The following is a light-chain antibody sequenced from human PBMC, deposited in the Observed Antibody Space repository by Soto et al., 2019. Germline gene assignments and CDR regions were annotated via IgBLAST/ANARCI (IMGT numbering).Light chain of an antibody. J-gene: IGKJ4*01. CDR2: GTS. V-gene: IGKV3-20*01. CDR1: QYVSTTF. CDR3: QQYGSSPLT. Sequence: IVLTQSPGTLSLSPGERATLSCRDSQYVSTTFFAWYQQKPGQAPRILIYGTSNRATDIPDRFSGSGSGTDFTHTISRPEPEDFAVYYWQQYGSSPLTFGGGTRMEI.